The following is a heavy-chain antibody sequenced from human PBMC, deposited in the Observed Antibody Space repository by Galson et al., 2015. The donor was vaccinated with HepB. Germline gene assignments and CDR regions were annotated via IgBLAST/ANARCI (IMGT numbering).Heavy chain of an antibody. D-gene: IGHD3-10*01. CDR2: IYSGGST. CDR1: GFTVSSNH. Sequence: SLRLSCAASGFTVSSNHMSWVRQAPGKGLEWVSVIYSGGSTYYADSVEGRFTISRDNSKNKLLLQINSRMAEDTAVYYCAGSVLRGVSAFYYWGQGTLVTVSS. J-gene: IGHJ4*02. CDR3: AGSVLRGVSAFYY. V-gene: IGHV3-53*01.